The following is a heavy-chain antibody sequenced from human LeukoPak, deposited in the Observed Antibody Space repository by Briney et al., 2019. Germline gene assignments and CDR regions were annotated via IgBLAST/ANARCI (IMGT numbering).Heavy chain of an antibody. V-gene: IGHV4-61*01. CDR1: GDSVSSASYY. Sequence: PSETLSLTCTVSGDSVSSASYYWGWIRQPPGKGLEWIAHVYYTGSTNYNPSLKSRVTISLDMSKNQFSLTLSSVTAADTAVYYCARTQYCSSSTSCYFGYFDYWGQGTLVTVSS. D-gene: IGHD2-2*01. J-gene: IGHJ4*02. CDR3: ARTQYCSSSTSCYFGYFDY. CDR2: VYYTGST.